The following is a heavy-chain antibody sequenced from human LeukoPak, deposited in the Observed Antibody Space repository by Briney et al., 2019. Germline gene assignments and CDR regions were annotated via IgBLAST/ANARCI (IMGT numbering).Heavy chain of an antibody. J-gene: IGHJ5*02. CDR2: ISTSSRYI. CDR3: ARADCSSSTCYLRRSWFDP. Sequence: GGSLRLSCAASGFTLSYFDMNWVRQAPGKGLEWVSSISTSSRYIYYKDSVRGRFTISRDDAKNSLHLEMNSLRAEDTAVYYCARADCSSSTCYLRRSWFDPWGQGALVTVSS. CDR1: GFTLSYFD. V-gene: IGHV3-21*01. D-gene: IGHD2-2*01.